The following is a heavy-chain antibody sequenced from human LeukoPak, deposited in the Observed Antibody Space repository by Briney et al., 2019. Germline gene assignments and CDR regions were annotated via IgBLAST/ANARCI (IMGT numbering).Heavy chain of an antibody. J-gene: IGHJ4*02. V-gene: IGHV3-30*03. CDR3: ARGDGYAQRD. CDR2: ISYDGSNK. Sequence: GGSLRLSCAASGFTFSDYYMSWIRQAPGKGLEWVAVISYDGSNKYYADFVKGRFTISRDNSKNTLYLQMNSLRVEDTAVYYCARGDGYAQRDWGQGTLVTVPS. D-gene: IGHD5-12*01. CDR1: GFTFSDYY.